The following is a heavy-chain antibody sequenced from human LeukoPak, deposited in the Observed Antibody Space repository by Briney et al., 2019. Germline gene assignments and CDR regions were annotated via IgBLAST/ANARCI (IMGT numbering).Heavy chain of an antibody. J-gene: IGHJ6*03. CDR2: IYSAGSGGAT. CDR3: AKIRVSLTTVTTVSNYYYYYMDV. D-gene: IGHD4-11*01. V-gene: IGHV3-53*05. CDR1: GITVSDNY. Sequence: PGGSLRLSCAASGITVSDNYMSWVRQAPGKGLEWVSFIYSAGSGGATYYADPVKGRFTISRDNSKNMLYLQMNSLRAEDTAVYYCAKIRVSLTTVTTVSNYYYYYMDVWGKGTTVTVSS.